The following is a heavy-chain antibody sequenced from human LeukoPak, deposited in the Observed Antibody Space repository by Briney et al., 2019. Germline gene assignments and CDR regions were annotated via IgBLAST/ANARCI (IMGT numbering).Heavy chain of an antibody. Sequence: ASVKVSCKASGYTFTSYAMNWVRQAPGQGLEWMGWINTNTGNPTYAQGFTGRFVFSLDTSVSTAYLQISSLKAEDTAVYYCAREAITMIVGLRVNWFAPWGQGTLVTVSS. CDR2: INTNTGNP. CDR1: GYTFTSYA. V-gene: IGHV7-4-1*02. J-gene: IGHJ5*02. D-gene: IGHD3-22*01. CDR3: AREAITMIVGLRVNWFAP.